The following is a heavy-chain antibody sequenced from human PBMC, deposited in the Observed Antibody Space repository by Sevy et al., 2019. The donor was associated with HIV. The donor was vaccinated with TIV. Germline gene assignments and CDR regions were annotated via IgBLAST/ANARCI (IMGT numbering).Heavy chain of an antibody. Sequence: SETLSLTCNVSGGSIRSSRHYWGWVRQSPGKTLEWIGSRFYSGGAYYNPSLQSRVTMSVDTSKNQSSLTVSSLTAADTAIYYCARHPLGNWFDLWGQGILVTVSS. D-gene: IGHD3-16*01. CDR3: ARHPLGNWFDL. V-gene: IGHV4-39*01. CDR1: GGSIRSSRHY. J-gene: IGHJ5*02. CDR2: RFYSGGA.